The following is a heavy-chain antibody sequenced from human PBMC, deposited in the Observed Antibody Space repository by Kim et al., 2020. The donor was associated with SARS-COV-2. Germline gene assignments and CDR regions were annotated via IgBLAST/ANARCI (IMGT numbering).Heavy chain of an antibody. CDR2: IYYSGST. Sequence: SETLSLTCTVSGGSISSGGYYWSWIRQHPGKGLEWIGYIYYSGSTYYNPSLKSRVTISVDTSKNQFSLKLSSVTAADTAVYYCARDRTIFEYYYGMDVWGQGTTVTVSS. V-gene: IGHV4-31*03. D-gene: IGHD3-9*01. J-gene: IGHJ6*02. CDR3: ARDRTIFEYYYGMDV. CDR1: GGSISSGGYY.